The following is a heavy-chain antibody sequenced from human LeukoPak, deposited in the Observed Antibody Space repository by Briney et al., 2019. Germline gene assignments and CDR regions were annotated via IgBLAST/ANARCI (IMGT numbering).Heavy chain of an antibody. CDR2: MYHSGST. J-gene: IGHJ4*02. CDR1: NYSISTDYY. CDR3: ARYDVWGSYRAFDY. Sequence: SETLSLTCTVSNYSISTDYYWGWIRPPPGRGLEWIGTMYHSGSTYYNPSLKSRVTISVDTSKNQFSLKLSSVTAADTAVYYCARYDVWGSYRAFDYWGQGTLVTVSS. D-gene: IGHD3-16*02. V-gene: IGHV4-38-2*02.